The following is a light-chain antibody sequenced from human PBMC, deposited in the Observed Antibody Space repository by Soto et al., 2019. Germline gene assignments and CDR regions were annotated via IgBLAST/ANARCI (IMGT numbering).Light chain of an antibody. CDR3: QQVNVYPST. Sequence: DIQMTQSPSSLSASVGDRVTITCRASQSISSYLHWYQQKPGKAPNLLIYDASTLHSGVPSRFSGGGSGTDFTLTISSLQPEDFATYYCQQVNVYPSTFGGGTKVDIK. CDR1: QSISSY. V-gene: IGKV1-39*01. J-gene: IGKJ4*01. CDR2: DAS.